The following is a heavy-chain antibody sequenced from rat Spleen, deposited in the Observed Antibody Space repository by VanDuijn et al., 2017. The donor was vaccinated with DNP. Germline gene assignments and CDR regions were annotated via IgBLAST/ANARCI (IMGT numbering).Heavy chain of an antibody. CDR2: INNAGST. J-gene: IGHJ3*01. CDR1: GYSITTSYR. D-gene: IGHD1-5*01. CDR3: ARLGTQGFTY. Sequence: EVQLQESGPGLVKPSQSLSLTCSVTGYSITTSYRWNWIRKFPGNKLEWMAYINNAGSTNYNPSLKSRISITRDTSKNQFFLQVNSVTTEDTATYYCARLGTQGFTYWGQGTLVTVSS. V-gene: IGHV3-3*01.